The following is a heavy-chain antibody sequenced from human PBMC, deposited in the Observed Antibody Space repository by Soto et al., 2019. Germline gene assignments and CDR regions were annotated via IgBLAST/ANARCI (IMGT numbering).Heavy chain of an antibody. D-gene: IGHD3-16*01. CDR1: GGSISSDY. CDR3: AKGGDRPAFDI. Sequence: SETLSLTCILSGGSISSDYWSWIRQPPGKGLEWIGYIYYSGSSNYKSSLKSRVTMSVETSKNQVSLKLSSVTAADTAVYYCAKGGDRPAFDIWGQGTMVTVSS. V-gene: IGHV4-59*01. J-gene: IGHJ3*02. CDR2: IYYSGSS.